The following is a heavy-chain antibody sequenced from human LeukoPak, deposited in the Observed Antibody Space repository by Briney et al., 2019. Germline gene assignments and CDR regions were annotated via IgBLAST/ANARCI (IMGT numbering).Heavy chain of an antibody. CDR1: GFTFSSSG. CDR3: AKEDCSGGSCYHGYYYGIDV. J-gene: IGHJ6*02. D-gene: IGHD2-15*01. V-gene: IGHV3-30*18. CDR2: ISYDGSNK. Sequence: PGGSLRLSCAASGFTFSSSGMHWVRQAPGKGLEWVAVISYDGSNKYYVDSVKGRFTISRDNSKNTLNLQMNSLRAEDTAVYYCAKEDCSGGSCYHGYYYGIDVWGQGTTVTVSS.